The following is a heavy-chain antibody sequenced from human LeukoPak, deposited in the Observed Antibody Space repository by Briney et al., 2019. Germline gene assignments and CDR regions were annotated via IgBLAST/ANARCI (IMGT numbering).Heavy chain of an antibody. J-gene: IGHJ6*03. CDR3: AKDGYDYYYYYMDV. CDR2: ISGSGGST. CDR1: GFPFNSYA. D-gene: IGHD1-1*01. V-gene: IGHV3-23*01. Sequence: GGSLRLPCAASGFPFNSYAMSWVRQARGKGLEWVSAISGSGGSTYYADSVKGRFTISRDNSKHTLYLQMNSQRAEDTAVYYCAKDGYDYYYYYMDVWGKGTTVTVSS.